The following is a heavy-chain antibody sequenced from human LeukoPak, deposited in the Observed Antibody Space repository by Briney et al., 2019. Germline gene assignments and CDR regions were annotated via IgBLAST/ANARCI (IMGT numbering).Heavy chain of an antibody. J-gene: IGHJ4*02. CDR2: LHTDGSGT. D-gene: IGHD6-19*01. CDR3: ASLSSGWYVDY. V-gene: IGHV3-74*01. Sequence: GGSLRLSCAASGFTFSNYWMHWVRQAPGKGLVWVSRLHTDGSGTSYADSVKGRFTISRDNAKNTLYLQMNSLRAEDTAVYYCASLSSGWYVDYWGQGTLVTVSS. CDR1: GFTFSNYW.